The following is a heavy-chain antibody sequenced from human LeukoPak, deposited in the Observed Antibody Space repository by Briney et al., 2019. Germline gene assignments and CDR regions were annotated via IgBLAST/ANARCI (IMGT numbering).Heavy chain of an antibody. CDR1: GFIFSSYG. Sequence: GGSLRLSCAASGFIFSSYGMSWVRQAPGKGLEWISAISGSSGNTHYADSVKGRFTISRDNSKNTLYLQMNSLRAEDTAIYYCAKPARVGAVDYWGQGTLVTVSS. D-gene: IGHD6-13*01. CDR2: ISGSSGNT. CDR3: AKPARVGAVDY. J-gene: IGHJ4*02. V-gene: IGHV3-23*01.